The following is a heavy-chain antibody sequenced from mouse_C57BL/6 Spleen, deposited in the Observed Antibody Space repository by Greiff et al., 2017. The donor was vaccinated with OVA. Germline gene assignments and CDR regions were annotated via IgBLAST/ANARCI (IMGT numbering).Heavy chain of an antibody. CDR3: ARWGYYGSSYYAMDY. CDR2: IDPSDSYT. CDR1: GYTFTSYW. D-gene: IGHD1-1*01. V-gene: IGHV1-50*01. Sequence: QVQLQQSGAELVKPGASVKLSCKASGYTFTSYWMQWVKQRPGQGLEWIGEIDPSDSYTNYNQKFKGKATLTVDTSSSTAYMQLSSLTSEDSAVYYCARWGYYGSSYYAMDYWGQGTSVTVSS. J-gene: IGHJ4*01.